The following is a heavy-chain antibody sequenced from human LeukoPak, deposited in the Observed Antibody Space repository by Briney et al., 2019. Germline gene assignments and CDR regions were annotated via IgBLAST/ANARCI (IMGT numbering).Heavy chain of an antibody. CDR2: IGRSTTNI. CDR3: AKDTQTYNGRYWLVYAFDN. J-gene: IGHJ3*02. D-gene: IGHD6-19*01. Sequence: GGSLRLSCTASGFTFSSYSMNWVRQAPGKGLEWVSSIGRSTTNIYHADSVKGRFTISRDNAKNLLYLQMNSQRAEDTAVYYCAKDTQTYNGRYWLVYAFDNWGQGTMVTVSS. CDR1: GFTFSSYS. V-gene: IGHV3-21*01.